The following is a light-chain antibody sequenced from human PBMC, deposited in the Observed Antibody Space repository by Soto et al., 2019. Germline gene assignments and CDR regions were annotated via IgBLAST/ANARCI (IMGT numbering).Light chain of an antibody. V-gene: IGKV3-11*01. CDR3: QQRSKWPRT. J-gene: IGKJ1*01. Sequence: EIVLTQSPATLSLSPWERATLSCRASQSVSSYLAWYQQKPGQAPRLLIYDASNRATGIPARFSGSGSGTDFTLTISSLEPEDFAVYYCQQRSKWPRTFGQGTKVDI. CDR1: QSVSSY. CDR2: DAS.